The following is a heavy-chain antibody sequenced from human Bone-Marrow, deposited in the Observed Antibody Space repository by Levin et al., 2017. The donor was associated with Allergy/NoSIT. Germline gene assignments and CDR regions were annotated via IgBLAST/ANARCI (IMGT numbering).Heavy chain of an antibody. D-gene: IGHD4-17*01. CDR3: ARGGNAYGVYKFDP. V-gene: IGHV4-39*01. CDR1: GGSISSSSYY. J-gene: IGHJ5*02. Sequence: SETLSLTSTVSGGSISSSSYYWAWIRQPPGKGLEWIGSIYYSGSTYYNPSLKSRVTISVDTSKNEFSLKLSSVTAADTAVYYCARGGNAYGVYKFDPWGQGTLVTVSS. CDR2: IYYSGST.